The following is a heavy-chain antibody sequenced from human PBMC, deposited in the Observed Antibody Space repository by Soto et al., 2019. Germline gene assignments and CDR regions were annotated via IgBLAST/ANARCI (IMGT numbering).Heavy chain of an antibody. D-gene: IGHD1-1*01. CDR2: SSNSGSFT. CDR3: VRSGDNYNLLDY. CDR1: RFTFSDHY. J-gene: IGHJ4*02. V-gene: IGHV3-11*06. Sequence: PACSIRLSCAAWRFTFSDHYMSWIRKAPGKGLEWIGSSSNSGSFTRYADSVKGRFSISRDNAKNSLYLQINSLRGDDTAIYYCVRSGDNYNLLDYWGQGTPVTVLL.